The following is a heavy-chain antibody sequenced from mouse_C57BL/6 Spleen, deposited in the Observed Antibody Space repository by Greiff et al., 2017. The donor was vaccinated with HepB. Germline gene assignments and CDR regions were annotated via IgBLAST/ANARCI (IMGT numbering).Heavy chain of an antibody. D-gene: IGHD2-4*01. CDR2: ISDGGSYT. Sequence: EVMLVESGGGLVKPGGSLKLSCAASGFTFSSYAMSWVRQTPEKRLEWVATISDGGSYTYYPDNVKGRFTISRDNAKNNLYLQMSHLKSEDTAMYYWARGEDYDVGPYYFDYWGQGTTLTVSS. CDR3: ARGEDYDVGPYYFDY. CDR1: GFTFSSYA. J-gene: IGHJ2*01. V-gene: IGHV5-4*03.